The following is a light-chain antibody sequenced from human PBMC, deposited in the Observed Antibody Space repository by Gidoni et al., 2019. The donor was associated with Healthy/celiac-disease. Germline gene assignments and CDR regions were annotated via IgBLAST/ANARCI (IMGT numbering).Light chain of an antibody. CDR3: LQALQTPIT. CDR1: QSLLHSNGYNY. CDR2: LGS. J-gene: IGKJ5*01. Sequence: DIGMTQSPRSRPVTPGEPASIACRCSQSLLHSNGYNYLAWYLQKPWQSPQLLIYLGSNRASGVPDRFNGSGSGTDFTLKISRVEAEDVGVYYCLQALQTPITFGQGTRLEIK. V-gene: IGKV2-28*01.